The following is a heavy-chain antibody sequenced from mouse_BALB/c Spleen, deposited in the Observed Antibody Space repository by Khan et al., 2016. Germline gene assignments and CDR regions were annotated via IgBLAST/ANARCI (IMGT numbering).Heavy chain of an antibody. D-gene: IGHD2-4*01. CDR2: IHQGNGGS. CDR3: TKGLRRGYYFDY. Sequence: QVQLKQSGAELVRPGASVKLSCKALGYTFTDYEMHWVKQTPVRGLEWIGAIHQGNGGSAYNQNFKGQATLTADISSSTAYMELSSLTSEDAAVYFCTKGLRRGYYFDYWGQGTTLTVSS. CDR1: GYTFTDYE. V-gene: IGHV1-15*01. J-gene: IGHJ2*01.